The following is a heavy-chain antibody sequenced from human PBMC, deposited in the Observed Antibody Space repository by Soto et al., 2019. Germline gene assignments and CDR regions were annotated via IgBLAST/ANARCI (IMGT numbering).Heavy chain of an antibody. Sequence: TSETLSLTCTVSGGSMSSHYWTWLRQPPGKGLEWIGYISYSGSTYYNPSLKGRVTISADTSRNQFSLKLSSVIAADTAVYYCARADPDASVGYWGQGTLVTVSS. CDR3: ARADPDASVGY. D-gene: IGHD3-16*01. CDR1: GGSMSSHY. J-gene: IGHJ4*02. CDR2: ISYSGST. V-gene: IGHV4-59*11.